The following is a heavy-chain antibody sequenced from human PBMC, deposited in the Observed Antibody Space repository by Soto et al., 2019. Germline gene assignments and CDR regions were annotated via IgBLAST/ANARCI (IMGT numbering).Heavy chain of an antibody. CDR3: TRGPRPISTGTGAY. CDR1: GFIFTMYW. CDR2: IYNDGTYS. V-gene: IGHV3-74*01. J-gene: IGHJ4*02. Sequence: GGSLRPSCAASGFIFTMYWMPWVRQSPGKGLVWISRIYNDGTYSDYADSVRGRFTISRDNVNDTLYLQMNNLRAEDSGLYYCTRGPRPISTGTGAYWGQGTQVTVSS. D-gene: IGHD3-10*01.